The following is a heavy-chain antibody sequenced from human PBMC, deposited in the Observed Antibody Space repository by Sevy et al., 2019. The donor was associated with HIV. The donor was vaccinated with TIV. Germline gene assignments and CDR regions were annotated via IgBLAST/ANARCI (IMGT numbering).Heavy chain of an antibody. V-gene: IGHV4-59*01. CDR2: IYYSGST. J-gene: IGHJ4*02. D-gene: IGHD3-9*01. CDR1: GGSISGYY. CDR3: ARGALDILTGYRFDY. Sequence: SETLSLTCTVSGGSISGYYWSWIRQSPGKGLEWIGYIYYSGSTNYNPSLKSRVTISVDTSKNQFSLKLSSVTAADTAVYYCARGALDILTGYRFDYWGQGTLVTVSS.